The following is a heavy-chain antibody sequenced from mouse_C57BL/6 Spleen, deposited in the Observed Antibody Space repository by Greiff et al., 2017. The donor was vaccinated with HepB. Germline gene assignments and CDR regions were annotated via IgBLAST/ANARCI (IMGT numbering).Heavy chain of an antibody. CDR3: ARRGYDYDGGYAMDY. CDR2: IYPGDGDT. J-gene: IGHJ4*01. D-gene: IGHD2-4*01. CDR1: GYAFSSSW. Sequence: VQLQESGPELVKPGASVKISCKASGYAFSSSWMNWVKQRPGKGLEWIGRIYPGDGDTNYNGKFKGKATLTADKSSSTAYMQLSSLTSEDSAVYFCARRGYDYDGGYAMDYWGQGTSVTVSS. V-gene: IGHV1-82*01.